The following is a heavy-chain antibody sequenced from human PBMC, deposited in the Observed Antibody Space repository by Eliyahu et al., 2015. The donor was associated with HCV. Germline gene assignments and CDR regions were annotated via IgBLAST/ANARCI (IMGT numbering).Heavy chain of an antibody. V-gene: IGHV1-2*02. CDR1: GYTFAAYF. CDR2: IIPHSGGT. J-gene: IGHJ4*02. Sequence: QVHLVQSGTEVKRPGASVKVSCKTSGYTFAAYFLHWVRQAPGQGLEWMGYIIPHSGGTKFAQKFLGRVTLTRDTSLNTAYMELNGLTSDDTAIYYCARDLGYSSSSGWVKYFDYWGQGTLVTVPS. CDR3: ARDLGYSSSSGWVKYFDY. D-gene: IGHD6-6*01.